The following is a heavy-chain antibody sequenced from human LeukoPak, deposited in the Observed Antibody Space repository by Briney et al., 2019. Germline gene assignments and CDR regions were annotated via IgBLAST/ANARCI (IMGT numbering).Heavy chain of an antibody. CDR1: GGSFSGYY. CDR3: ASPRGDDSGGYYTWYFHH. V-gene: IGHV4-34*01. D-gene: IGHD3-22*01. Sequence: SETLSLTCAVYGGSFSGYYWTWIRQPPGKGLEWIGEINHSGMSAYDPSLKSRVIISVDTSKNQFSLKLSSVTAADTAVYFCASPRGDDSGGYYTWYFHHWGQGILVTVSS. J-gene: IGHJ1*01. CDR2: INHSGMS.